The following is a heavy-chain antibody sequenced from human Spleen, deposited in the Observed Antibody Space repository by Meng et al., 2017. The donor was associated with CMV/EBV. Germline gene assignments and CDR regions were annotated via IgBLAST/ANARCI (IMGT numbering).Heavy chain of an antibody. Sequence: SVKVSCKASGGTFSSYAISWVRQAPGQGLEWMGGIIPIFDTANYAQKFQGRVTITTDESTSTAYMELSSLRSEDTAVYYCARAMGGYSGYHYYYYGMDVWGQGTTVTVSS. CDR1: GGTFSSYA. V-gene: IGHV1-69*05. CDR2: IIPIFDTA. D-gene: IGHD5-12*01. CDR3: ARAMGGYSGYHYYYYGMDV. J-gene: IGHJ6*02.